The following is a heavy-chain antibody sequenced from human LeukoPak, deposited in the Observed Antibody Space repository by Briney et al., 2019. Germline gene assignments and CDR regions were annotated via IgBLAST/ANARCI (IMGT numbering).Heavy chain of an antibody. CDR2: IYYSGST. CDR3: ASSIAARPDY. D-gene: IGHD6-6*01. Sequence: SETLSLTCTVSGGSISSSSYYWGWIRQPPGKRLEWIGSIYYSGSTYYNPSLKSRVTISVDTSKNQFSLKLSSVTAADTAVYYCASSIAARPDYWGQGTLVTVSS. CDR1: GGSISSSSYY. J-gene: IGHJ4*02. V-gene: IGHV4-39*01.